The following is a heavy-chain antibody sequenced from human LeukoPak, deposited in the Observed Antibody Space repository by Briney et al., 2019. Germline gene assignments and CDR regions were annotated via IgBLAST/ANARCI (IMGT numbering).Heavy chain of an antibody. CDR2: ISWNSGSI. J-gene: IGHJ5*01. CDR1: GFTFDDYA. Sequence: GGSLRLSCAASGFTFDDYAMHWVRQAPGKGLEWVSGISWNSGSIGYADSVKGRFTISRDNAKNSLYLQMNSLRAEDTAMYYCARDARSRYCSGSSCYYDWFDSRGQGTLVTVSS. CDR3: ARDARSRYCSGSSCYYDWFDS. D-gene: IGHD2-2*01. V-gene: IGHV3-9*01.